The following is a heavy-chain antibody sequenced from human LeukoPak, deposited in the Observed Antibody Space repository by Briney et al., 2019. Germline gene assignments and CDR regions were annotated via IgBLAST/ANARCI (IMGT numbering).Heavy chain of an antibody. D-gene: IGHD1-26*01. CDR2: IYYSGST. Sequence: SETLSLTCTVSGGSISSGDYYWSWIRQPPGKGLEWIGYIYYSGSTYYNPSLKSRVTISVDTSKNQFSLKLTSVTAADTAVYYCAREPNYSGSYLPDYWGQGTLVTVSS. J-gene: IGHJ4*02. CDR3: AREPNYSGSYLPDY. V-gene: IGHV4-30-4*08. CDR1: GGSISSGDYY.